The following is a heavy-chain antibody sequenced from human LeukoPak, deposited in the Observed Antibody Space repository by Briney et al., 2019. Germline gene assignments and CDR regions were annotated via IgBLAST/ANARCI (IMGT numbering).Heavy chain of an antibody. CDR1: GFTLDDYG. V-gene: IGHV3-20*04. J-gene: IGHJ4*02. D-gene: IGHD3-3*01. CDR2: INWNGGST. CDR3: ARGIGYDTKAYFDY. Sequence: GGSLRLSCAASGFTLDDYGMSWVRQAPGKGLEWVSGINWNGGSTGYADSVKGRFTISRDNAKNSLYLQMNSLRAEDTALYYCARGIGYDTKAYFDYWGQGTLVTVSS.